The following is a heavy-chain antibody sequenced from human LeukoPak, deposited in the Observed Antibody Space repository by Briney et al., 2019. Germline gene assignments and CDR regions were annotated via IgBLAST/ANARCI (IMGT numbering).Heavy chain of an antibody. J-gene: IGHJ4*02. V-gene: IGHV3-11*06. CDR3: ARGVAVAGTSDY. D-gene: IGHD6-19*01. Sequence: GGSLRLSCAASGFTFSDYYMSWIRQAPGKGLEWVSSISSSSSYIYYADSVKGRFTISRDNAKNSLYLQMNSLRAEDTAVYYCARGVAVAGTSDYWGQGTLVTVSS. CDR2: ISSSSSYI. CDR1: GFTFSDYY.